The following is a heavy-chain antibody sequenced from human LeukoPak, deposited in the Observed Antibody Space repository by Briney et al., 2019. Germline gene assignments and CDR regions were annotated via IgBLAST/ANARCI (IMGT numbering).Heavy chain of an antibody. D-gene: IGHD3-22*01. CDR1: GFTFSSYS. Sequence: GGSLRLSCAASGFTFSSYSMNWVRQAPGKGLEWVSSISSSSSYIYYADSVKGRFTISRDNAKNSLSLQMNSLRAEDTAVYYCARDRRSSSWYMYYDSSGYYVVDYWGQGTLVTVSS. CDR2: ISSSSSYI. J-gene: IGHJ4*02. CDR3: ARDRRSSSWYMYYDSSGYYVVDY. V-gene: IGHV3-21*01.